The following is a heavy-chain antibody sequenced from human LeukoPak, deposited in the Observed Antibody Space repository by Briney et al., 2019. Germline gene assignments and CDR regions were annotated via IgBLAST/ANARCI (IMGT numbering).Heavy chain of an antibody. Sequence: SETLSLTCTVSGYSISSGYYWGWIRQPPGKGLESIGSIYHSGSTYYNPSLKSRVTISVDTSKNQFSLKLSSVTAADTAVYYCARVQLRQVDYWGQGTLVTVSS. J-gene: IGHJ4*02. CDR2: IYHSGST. V-gene: IGHV4-38-2*02. D-gene: IGHD2-2*01. CDR1: GYSISSGYY. CDR3: ARVQLRQVDY.